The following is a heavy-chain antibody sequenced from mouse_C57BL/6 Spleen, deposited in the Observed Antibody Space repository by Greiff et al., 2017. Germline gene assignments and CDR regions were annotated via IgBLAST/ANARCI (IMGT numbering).Heavy chain of an antibody. V-gene: IGHV3-3*01. CDR3: ARGGEAYWYCEF. CDR2: PFYSGIT. Sequence: DVQLQESGPSLGRPSQTLSLTCTVPGFSINSDCYWIWIRQFPGNNLEYIGYPFYSGITYSNPSLESRPYITRDTSKNQFSLKLSSVTTEDTATYYCARGGEAYWYCEFWGTGTTVTVSA. J-gene: IGHJ1*03. CDR1: GFSINSDCY.